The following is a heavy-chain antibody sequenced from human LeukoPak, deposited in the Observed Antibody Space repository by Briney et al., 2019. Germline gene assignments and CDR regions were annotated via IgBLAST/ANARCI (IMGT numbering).Heavy chain of an antibody. CDR2: ISSSSSYI. CDR1: GFTFSSYS. Sequence: GGSLRLSCAASGFTFSSYSMNWVRQAPGKGLEWVSSISSSSSYIYYADSVKGRFTISRDNAKNSLYLQMNSLRAEDTAVYYCARDPTRDYLEVYYFDYWGQGTLVTVSS. D-gene: IGHD4-17*01. J-gene: IGHJ4*02. V-gene: IGHV3-21*01. CDR3: ARDPTRDYLEVYYFDY.